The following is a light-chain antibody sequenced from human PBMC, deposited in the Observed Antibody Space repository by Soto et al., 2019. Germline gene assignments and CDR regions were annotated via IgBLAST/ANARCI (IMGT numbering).Light chain of an antibody. CDR2: GNN. CDR1: SSNIGAGYD. CDR3: QSYDSSLSAYV. Sequence: QSVLAQPPLVSGAPGQKVTISCTGSSSNIGAGYDLHWYQQLPGTAPKLLLYGNNNRPSGVPDRFSGSKSGTSASLAITGLQAEDEADYYCQSYDSSLSAYVFGTGTKVTV. J-gene: IGLJ1*01. V-gene: IGLV1-40*01.